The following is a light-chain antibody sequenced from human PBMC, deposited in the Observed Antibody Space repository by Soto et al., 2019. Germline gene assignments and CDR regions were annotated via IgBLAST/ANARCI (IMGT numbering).Light chain of an antibody. J-gene: IGLJ1*01. V-gene: IGLV2-14*01. CDR1: SSDVGGYNY. CDR2: EVS. CDR3: SSYPSSSTRV. Sequence: QSALTQPASVSGSPGQSITISCTGTSSDVGGYNYVSWYQQHPGKAPKLMIYEVSNRPSGVSNRFSGSKSGNTASLTISGLQAEAEADYYCSSYPSSSTRVFGTGTKVTVL.